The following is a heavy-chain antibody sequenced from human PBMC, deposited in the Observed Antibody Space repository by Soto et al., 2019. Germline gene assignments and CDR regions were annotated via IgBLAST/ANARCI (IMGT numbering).Heavy chain of an antibody. J-gene: IGHJ6*02. CDR3: ARGGGERSSNQNSYGPPAGYYYYYYGMDV. Sequence: AASVKVSCKASGGTFSSYAISWVRQAPGQGLEWMGGIIPIFGTANYAQKFQGRVTITADESTSTAYMELSSLRSGDTAVYYCARGGGERSSNQNSYGPPAGYYYYYYGMDVWGQGTTVTVSS. CDR2: IIPIFGTA. V-gene: IGHV1-69*13. D-gene: IGHD5-18*01. CDR1: GGTFSSYA.